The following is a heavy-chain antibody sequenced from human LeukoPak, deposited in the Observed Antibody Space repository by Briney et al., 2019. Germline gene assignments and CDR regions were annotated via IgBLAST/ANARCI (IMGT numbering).Heavy chain of an antibody. J-gene: IGHJ4*02. Sequence: GESLKISCKGSGYSFTSYWIGWVRQMPGKGLEWMGIIYSGDSDTRYSPSFQGQVTISADKSISTAYLQWSSLKASDTAMYYCARSYYYGSGSYPVDYWGQGTLVTVSS. CDR2: IYSGDSDT. CDR3: ARSYYYGSGSYPVDY. V-gene: IGHV5-51*01. CDR1: GYSFTSYW. D-gene: IGHD3-10*01.